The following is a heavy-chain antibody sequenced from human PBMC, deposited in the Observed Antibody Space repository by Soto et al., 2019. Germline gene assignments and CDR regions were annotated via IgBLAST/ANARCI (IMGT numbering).Heavy chain of an antibody. D-gene: IGHD2-8*01. V-gene: IGHV6-1*01. CDR2: TYYRSKWYS. CDR1: GDSVSGNSVT. J-gene: IGHJ5*01. CDR3: VILIGNSWLDC. Sequence: QVQLQQSGPALVKPSQTLSLTCAISGDSVSGNSVTWNWIRQSPSRGLEWLGRTYYRSKWYSDYAVSVKSRITINPDTFKDQFSLQLNSVTPEDTAVYYCVILIGNSWLDCWGQGTLVTVSS.